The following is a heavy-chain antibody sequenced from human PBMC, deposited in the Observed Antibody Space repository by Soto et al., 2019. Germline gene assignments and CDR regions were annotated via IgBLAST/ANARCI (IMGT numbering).Heavy chain of an antibody. J-gene: IGHJ6*02. D-gene: IGHD2-15*01. CDR1: GITFGDAW. V-gene: IGHV3-15*01. CDR3: TIDQGGYYDYGMDV. CDR2: IKSKVDGGTT. Sequence: GGSLRLSCAASGITFGDAWMSWVRQAPGKGLEWVGRIKSKVDGGTTDYAAPVKGRFTISRDDSKNTLYLQMNSLQTEDTAVYYCTIDQGGYYDYGMDVWGQGTTVTVSS.